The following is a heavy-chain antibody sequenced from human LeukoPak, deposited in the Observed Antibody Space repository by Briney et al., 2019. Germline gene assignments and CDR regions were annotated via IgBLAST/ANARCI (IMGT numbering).Heavy chain of an antibody. D-gene: IGHD3-3*01. CDR3: ARGPLRSGYYRPNWFDP. V-gene: IGHV4-31*03. Sequence: SQTLSLTCTVSGGSISSGGYYWSWIRQHPGKGLEWIGYIYYSGSTNYNPSLKSRVTISVDTSKNQFSLKLSSVTAADTAVYYCARGPLRSGYYRPNWFDPWGQGTLVTVSS. J-gene: IGHJ5*02. CDR1: GGSISSGGYY. CDR2: IYYSGST.